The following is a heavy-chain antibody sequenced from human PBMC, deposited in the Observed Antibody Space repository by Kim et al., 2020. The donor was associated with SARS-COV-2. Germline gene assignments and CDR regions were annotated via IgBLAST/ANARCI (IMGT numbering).Heavy chain of an antibody. Sequence: GGSLRLSCAASGFTFSDYYMSWIRQAPGKGLEWVSYISSSGSTKYYADSVKGRFTISRDNTKNSLYLQMNSLRAEDTAVYYCARAAFAGTSCYLDIWGQGTLVTVSS. CDR3: ARAAFAGTSCYLDI. CDR1: GFTFSDYY. CDR2: ISSSGSTK. J-gene: IGHJ4*03. D-gene: IGHD6-13*01. V-gene: IGHV3-11*01.